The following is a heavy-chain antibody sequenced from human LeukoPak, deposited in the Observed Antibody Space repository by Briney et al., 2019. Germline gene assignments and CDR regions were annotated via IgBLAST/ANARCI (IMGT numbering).Heavy chain of an antibody. CDR1: GYTFTSYA. V-gene: IGHV1-3*01. CDR2: INAGNGNT. CDR3: ATVNDFWSGYMATYDY. D-gene: IGHD3-3*01. J-gene: IGHJ4*02. Sequence: ASVKVSCKASGYTFTSYATHWVRQAPGQRLEWMGWINAGNGNTKYSQKFQGRVTMTEDTSTDTAYMELSSLRSEDTAVYYCATVNDFWSGYMATYDYWGQGTLVTVSS.